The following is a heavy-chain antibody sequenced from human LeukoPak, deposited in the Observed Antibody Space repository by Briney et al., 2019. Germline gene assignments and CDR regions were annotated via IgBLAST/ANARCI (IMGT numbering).Heavy chain of an antibody. J-gene: IGHJ6*02. CDR3: ARGWNSPGYYYGMDV. D-gene: IGHD1-7*01. CDR2: IYYSGST. CDR1: GGSISSGGYY. V-gene: IGHV4-31*03. Sequence: SQTLSLTCTVSGGSISSGGYYWSWLRQHPGKGLEWIGYIYYSGSTYYNPSLKSRVTISVDTSKNQFSLKLSSVTAADTAVYYCARGWNSPGYYYGMDVWGQGTTVTVSS.